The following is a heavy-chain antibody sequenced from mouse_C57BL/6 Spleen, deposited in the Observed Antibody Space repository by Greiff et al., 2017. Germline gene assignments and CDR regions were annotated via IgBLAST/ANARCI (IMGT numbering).Heavy chain of an antibody. CDR2: ISSGSSTI. D-gene: IGHD2-2*01. V-gene: IGHV5-17*01. Sequence: EVQVVESGGGLVKPGGSLKLSCAASGFTFSDYGMHWVRQAPEKGLEWVAYISSGSSTIYYADTVKGRFTISRDNAKNTLFLQMTSLRSEDTAMYYCARPGVTTGYAMDYWGQGTSVTVCS. CDR3: ARPGVTTGYAMDY. J-gene: IGHJ4*01. CDR1: GFTFSDYG.